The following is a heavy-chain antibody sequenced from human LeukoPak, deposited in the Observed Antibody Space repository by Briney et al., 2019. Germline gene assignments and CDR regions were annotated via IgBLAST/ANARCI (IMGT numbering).Heavy chain of an antibody. CDR3: AKDYIRYYYDSSGSMDV. D-gene: IGHD3-22*01. J-gene: IGHJ6*03. Sequence: PGRSLRLSCAASGFTFSSYGMHWVRQAPGKGLEWVAVISYDGSNKYYADSVKGRFTISRDNSKNTLYLQMNSLRAEDTAVYYCAKDYIRYYYDSSGSMDVWGKGTTVTVSS. V-gene: IGHV3-30*18. CDR2: ISYDGSNK. CDR1: GFTFSSYG.